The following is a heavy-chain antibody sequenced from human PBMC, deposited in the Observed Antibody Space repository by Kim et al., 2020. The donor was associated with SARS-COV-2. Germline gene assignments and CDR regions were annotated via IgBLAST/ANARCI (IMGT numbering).Heavy chain of an antibody. CDR3: ARWGLSVVLTGYFYYF. CDR1: GSSISSGGYY. Sequence: SETLSLTCTVSGSSISSGGYYWSWSRQHPGKGLDGIGYIYYSGSTYYNPSLKSRVTISVDTSKNQFSLKLSSVTAAEPAVVYCARWGLSVVLTGYFYYF. V-gene: IGHV4-31*03. J-gene: IGHJ4*01. CDR2: IYYSGST. D-gene: IGHD3-9*01.